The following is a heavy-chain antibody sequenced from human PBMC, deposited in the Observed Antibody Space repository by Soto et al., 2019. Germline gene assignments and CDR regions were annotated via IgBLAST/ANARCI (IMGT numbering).Heavy chain of an antibody. J-gene: IGHJ4*02. V-gene: IGHV5-10-1*01. CDR3: ARQAPRLEAAQAGGSPH. CDR2: IDPSDSYT. CDR1: GYSFTSYW. D-gene: IGHD3-10*01. Sequence: GESLKISCKGSGYSFTSYWISWVRQIPGKGLEWMGRIDPSDSYTNYSPSFQGHVTISADKSISTAYLQWSSLTASDTAMYYCARQAPRLEAAQAGGSPHWGEGTLVTVSS.